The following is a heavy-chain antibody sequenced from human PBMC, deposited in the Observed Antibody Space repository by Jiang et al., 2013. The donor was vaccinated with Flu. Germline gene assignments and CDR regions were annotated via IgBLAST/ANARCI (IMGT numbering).Heavy chain of an antibody. V-gene: IGHV4-30-4*01. Sequence: LEWIGYIYYSGSTYYNPSLKSRVTISVDTSKNQFSLKLSSVTAADTAVYYCARDLGRGYSYGNTPPYYYYGMDVWGQGTTVTVSS. D-gene: IGHD5-18*01. J-gene: IGHJ6*02. CDR2: IYYSGST. CDR3: ARDLGRGYSYGNTPPYYYYGMDV.